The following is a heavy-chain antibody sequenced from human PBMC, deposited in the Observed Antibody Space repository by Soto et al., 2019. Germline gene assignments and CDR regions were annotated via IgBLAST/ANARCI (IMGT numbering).Heavy chain of an antibody. J-gene: IGHJ4*02. CDR1: GFTFSSYG. CDR2: VSGGSDST. D-gene: IGHD2-21*01. V-gene: IGHV3-23*01. Sequence: EVQLLESGGGLVQPGGSLRLSCVASGFTFSSYGMSWVRQAPGKGLEWVSGVSGGSDSTYYADSVKGRFSISIDNSRNMLYLRVSSLRAEDTAVYYCAKMGYCDGACYSREIDYWGQGTLVTDSS. CDR3: AKMGYCDGACYSREIDY.